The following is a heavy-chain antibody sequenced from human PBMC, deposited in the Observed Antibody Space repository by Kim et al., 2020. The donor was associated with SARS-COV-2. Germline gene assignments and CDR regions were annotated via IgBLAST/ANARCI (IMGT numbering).Heavy chain of an antibody. CDR3: SRLRGRKYYFAMDV. D-gene: IGHD5-12*01. CDR2: VYYSGST. CDR1: GASINSYF. Sequence: SETLSLTCTVSGASINSYFWSWIRQPPGKGLEWISYVYYSGSTTYNPSLQSRVTISVDTSKNQFSLKLSSVTAADTAVYYCSRLRGRKYYFAMDVWGQGTTVTVSS. J-gene: IGHJ6*02. V-gene: IGHV4-59*13.